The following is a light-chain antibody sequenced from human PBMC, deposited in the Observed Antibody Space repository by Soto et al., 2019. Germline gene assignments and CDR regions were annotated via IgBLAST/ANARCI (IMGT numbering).Light chain of an antibody. V-gene: IGLV2-14*03. CDR1: SSDVGAYNF. CDR3: AAWDDSLNGRYV. CDR2: NVY. J-gene: IGLJ1*01. Sequence: QSVLTQPASVSGSPGQSITISCTGTSSDVGAYNFVSWHQQHPGKAPKLMIYNVYDRPSGVPDRFSGSKSGTSASLAISGLQSEDEADYYCAAWDDSLNGRYVFGTGTKVTVL.